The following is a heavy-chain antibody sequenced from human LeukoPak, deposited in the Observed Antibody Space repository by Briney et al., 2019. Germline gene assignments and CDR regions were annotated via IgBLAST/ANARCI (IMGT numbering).Heavy chain of an antibody. CDR1: GFTFSSYA. Sequence: PGGSLRLSCAASGFTFSSYAMSWVRQAPGKGLEWVAFIRYDGSNKYYAGSVKGRFTISRDNSKNTLYLQMNSLRAEDTAVYYCAIMTLRGSGWYDGVDYWGQGTLVTVSS. D-gene: IGHD6-19*01. J-gene: IGHJ4*02. CDR2: IRYDGSNK. CDR3: AIMTLRGSGWYDGVDY. V-gene: IGHV3-30*02.